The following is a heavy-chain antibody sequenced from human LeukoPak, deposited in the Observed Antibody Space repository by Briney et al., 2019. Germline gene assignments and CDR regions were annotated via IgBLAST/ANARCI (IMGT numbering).Heavy chain of an antibody. CDR2: INPSGGST. J-gene: IGHJ4*02. CDR1: GYTFTSYY. D-gene: IGHD2-2*01. CDR3: ARDRPGGVPAATSLDY. V-gene: IGHV1-46*01. Sequence: GASVKVSCKASGYTFTSYYMHWVRQAPGQGLEWMGIINPSGGSTSYAQKFQGRVTMTRDTSTSTVYMELSSLRSEDTAVYYRARDRPGGVPAATSLDYWGQGTLVTVSS.